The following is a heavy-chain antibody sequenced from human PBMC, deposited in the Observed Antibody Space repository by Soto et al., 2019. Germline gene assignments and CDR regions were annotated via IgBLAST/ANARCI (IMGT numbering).Heavy chain of an antibody. Sequence: SETLSLTCTVSGGSISSGDYYLSWIRQPPGKGLEWIGYIYYSGSTYYNPSLKSRVTISVDTSKNQFSLKLSSVTAADTAVYYYASNSYGYIFYEYWGQGTLVTVSS. D-gene: IGHD5-18*01. CDR1: GGSISSGDYY. CDR2: IYYSGST. CDR3: ASNSYGYIFYEY. J-gene: IGHJ4*02. V-gene: IGHV4-30-4*01.